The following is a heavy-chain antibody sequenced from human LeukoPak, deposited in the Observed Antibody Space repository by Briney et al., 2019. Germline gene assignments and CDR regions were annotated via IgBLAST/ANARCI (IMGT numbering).Heavy chain of an antibody. V-gene: IGHV1-46*01. CDR3: ARALPHRRLMDTTMEQHWFDP. CDR2: INPSGGST. Sequence: ASVKVSCKASGYTFTSYYMHWVQQAPGQGLEWMGIINPSGGSTSYAQKFQGRVTMTRDMSTSTVYMELSSLRSEDTAMYYCARALPHRRLMDTTMEQHWFDPWGQGTLVTVSS. CDR1: GYTFTSYY. J-gene: IGHJ5*02. D-gene: IGHD5-18*01.